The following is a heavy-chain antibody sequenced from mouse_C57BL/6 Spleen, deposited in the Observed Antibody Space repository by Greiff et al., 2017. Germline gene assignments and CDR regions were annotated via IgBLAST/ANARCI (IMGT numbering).Heavy chain of an antibody. CDR3: ARDGSSYLDWYFEV. D-gene: IGHD1-1*01. V-gene: IGHV1-64*01. Sequence: VQLQQPGAELVKPGASVKLSCKASGYTFTSSWMHWVKQRPGQGLEWIGMIHPNSGSTNYNEKFKSKATLTVDKSSSTAYMQLSSLTSEDSAVYYCARDGSSYLDWYFEVWGTGTTVTVSS. CDR1: GYTFTSSW. J-gene: IGHJ1*03. CDR2: IHPNSGST.